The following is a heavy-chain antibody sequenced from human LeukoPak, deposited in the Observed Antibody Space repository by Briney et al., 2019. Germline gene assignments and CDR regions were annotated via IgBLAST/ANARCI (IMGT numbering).Heavy chain of an antibody. V-gene: IGHV4-4*07. CDR1: GGSINSYY. Sequence: AETLSLTCTVSGGSINSYYWSWIRQAAGKGLEWIGRMYSSGSANYNPSLKSRVSMSVDTSKNHFSLKLTSVTAADTALYYCARGGKATVVTMWGQGILVTVSS. CDR2: MYSSGSA. J-gene: IGHJ4*02. D-gene: IGHD4-23*01. CDR3: ARGGKATVVTM.